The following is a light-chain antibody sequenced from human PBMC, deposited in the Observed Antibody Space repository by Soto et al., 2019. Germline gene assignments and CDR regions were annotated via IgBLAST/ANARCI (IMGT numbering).Light chain of an antibody. V-gene: IGKV4-1*01. CDR2: WAS. J-gene: IGKJ5*01. CDR3: QQYYSSPIT. Sequence: DIVMTQSPDSLAVSLGERATINCKSSQSVFYNSSNKNYLAWYQQKPGQPPKLLIHWASTREDGVPDRFSGSGSGTDFTLTISSLQADDVAVYYCQQYYSSPITFGQGTRLEIK. CDR1: QSVFYNSSNKNY.